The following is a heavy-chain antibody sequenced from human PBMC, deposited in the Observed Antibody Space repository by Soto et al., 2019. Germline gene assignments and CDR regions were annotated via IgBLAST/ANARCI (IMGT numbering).Heavy chain of an antibody. D-gene: IGHD3-16*01. J-gene: IGHJ5*01. CDR1: GFTFSTYG. CDR2: ISDSGHYI. V-gene: IGHV3-21*01. Sequence: PGGSLRLSCAASGFTFSTYGMNWVRQAPGKGLEWLSSISDSGHYIYYADSVKGRFTISRDNAKNSLFLQMNSLRGEDTAVYYCARSGGALPYSASHWFATWGQGNLVTVSS. CDR3: ARSGGALPYSASHWFAT.